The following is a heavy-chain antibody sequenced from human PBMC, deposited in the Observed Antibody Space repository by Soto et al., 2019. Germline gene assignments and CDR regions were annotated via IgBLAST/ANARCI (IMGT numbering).Heavy chain of an antibody. CDR2: INHSGST. CDR3: ARSLGYSSSWSSKYNWFDP. D-gene: IGHD6-13*01. CDR1: GGSFSGYY. J-gene: IGHJ5*02. Sequence: SETLSLTCAVYGGSFSGYYWSWIRQPPGKGLEWIGEINHSGSTNCNPSLKSRVTISVDTSKNQFSLKLSSVTAADTAVYYCARSLGYSSSWSSKYNWFDPWGQGTLVTVSS. V-gene: IGHV4-34*01.